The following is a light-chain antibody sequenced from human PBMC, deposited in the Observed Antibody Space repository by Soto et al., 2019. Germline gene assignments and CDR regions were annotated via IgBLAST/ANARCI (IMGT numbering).Light chain of an antibody. J-gene: IGKJ4*01. CDR2: WAS. Sequence: DIVMTQSPDSLAVSLGERATINCRSSQSVLYSSDNKNYLAWYQQKPGQPPKLLLHWASARESGVPDRFSGSGSATDFTLTIRSLQPEDVAVYYCQQYYRPPLTFGGGTKVE. V-gene: IGKV4-1*01. CDR3: QQYYRPPLT. CDR1: QSVLYSSDNKNY.